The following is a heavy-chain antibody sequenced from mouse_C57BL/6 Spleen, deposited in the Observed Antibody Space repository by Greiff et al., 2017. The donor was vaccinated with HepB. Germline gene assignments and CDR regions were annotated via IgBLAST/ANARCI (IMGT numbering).Heavy chain of an antibody. J-gene: IGHJ4*01. CDR3: ARRTLTGTGAMDY. D-gene: IGHD4-1*01. Sequence: DVQLVESGGGLVKPGGSLKLSCAASGFTFSDYGMHWVRQAPEKGLEWVAYISSGSSTIYYADTVKGRFTISRDNAKNTLFLQMTSLRSEDTAMYYCARRTLTGTGAMDYWGQGTSVTVSS. CDR2: ISSGSSTI. CDR1: GFTFSDYG. V-gene: IGHV5-17*01.